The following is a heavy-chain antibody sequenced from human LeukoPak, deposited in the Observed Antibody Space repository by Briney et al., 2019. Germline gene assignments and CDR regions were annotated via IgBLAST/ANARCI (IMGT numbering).Heavy chain of an antibody. J-gene: IGHJ4*02. D-gene: IGHD2-15*01. CDR2: IYSGGDT. Sequence: GGSLRLSCAASAFSLSAYNMSWVRQPPGKGLEWVSVIYSGGDTYYADSVKGRFTISRDNSKNTLFLQMNSLRAEDTAVYYCARGGGNYHFDYWGQGTLVTVSS. V-gene: IGHV3-53*01. CDR1: AFSLSAYN. CDR3: ARGGGNYHFDY.